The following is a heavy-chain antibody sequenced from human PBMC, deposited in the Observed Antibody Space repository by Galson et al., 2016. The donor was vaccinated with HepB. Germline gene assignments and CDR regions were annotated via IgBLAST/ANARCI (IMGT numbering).Heavy chain of an antibody. CDR3: ARDLTIYGTSEGDPFAF. D-gene: IGHD3-3*01. V-gene: IGHV3-33*01. J-gene: IGHJ3*01. CDR2: IWHDASHE. Sequence: SLRLSCAGSGFPFTKYAMHWVRQAPGKGPEWLAVIWHDASHEYYADSVKGRFTISRDNSKSTFYLHMSSLRVKDTAMYYCARDLTIYGTSEGDPFAFWGQGTVVIVSS. CDR1: GFPFTKYA.